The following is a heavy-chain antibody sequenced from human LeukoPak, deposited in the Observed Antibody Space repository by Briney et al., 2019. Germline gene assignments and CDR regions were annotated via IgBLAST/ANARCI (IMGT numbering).Heavy chain of an antibody. V-gene: IGHV1-69*13. CDR1: GGTFSSYA. CDR2: IIPIFGTA. CDR3: ARGWDYDSGGRPTAYVY. D-gene: IGHD3-22*01. J-gene: IGHJ4*02. Sequence: ASVKVSCKASGGTFSSYAISWVRQAPVQGLQWMGGIIPIFGTANYAQKFQGKVTITADGSTSTAYMELSSLRSEDTAVYYCARGWDYDSGGRPTAYVYWGQGTLVSVSS.